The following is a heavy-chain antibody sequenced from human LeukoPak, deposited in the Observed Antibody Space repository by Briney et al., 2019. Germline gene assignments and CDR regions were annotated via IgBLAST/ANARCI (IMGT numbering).Heavy chain of an antibody. Sequence: TLSLACTVYGRSISSEGDEWGRIRQLPGEGLVWIGCVYYRGTTHYHPSLKSRVTISADTSNNQFSLSLRSVTAADSAFYHCAREVWPTSGLDVWGQGTTVTVSS. D-gene: IGHD2-2*01. V-gene: IGHV4-31*03. CDR3: AREVWPTSGLDV. CDR2: VYYRGTT. J-gene: IGHJ6*02. CDR1: GRSISSEGDE.